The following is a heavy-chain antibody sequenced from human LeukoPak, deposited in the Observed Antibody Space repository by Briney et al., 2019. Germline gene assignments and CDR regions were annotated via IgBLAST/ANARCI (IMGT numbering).Heavy chain of an antibody. Sequence: PGGSLRLSCAASGFTFSSYEMNWVRQAPGKGLEWVSYISSSGSTIYYADSVKGRFTISRDNSENTLYLQMNRLRADDTAIYYCAKSTWFDYFDYWGQGTLVTVSS. CDR3: AKSTWFDYFDY. CDR1: GFTFSSYE. J-gene: IGHJ4*02. D-gene: IGHD3-9*01. CDR2: ISSSGSTI. V-gene: IGHV3-48*03.